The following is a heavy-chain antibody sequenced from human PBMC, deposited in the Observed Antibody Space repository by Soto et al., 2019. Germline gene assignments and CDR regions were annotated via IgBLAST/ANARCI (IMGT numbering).Heavy chain of an antibody. CDR1: GFSLTTSGVG. Sequence: QITLNESGPTQVKPRQTLTLTCTFSGFSLTTSGVGVGWIRQSPGKAPEWLALIYWDDDKRYSPSLKSRLTITKETSKSQVVLTMADLDPADTATYYCAHRVLCTVFGLVTTTAIYFDFWGQGTPVAVSS. J-gene: IGHJ4*02. CDR2: IYWDDDK. CDR3: AHRVLCTVFGLVTTTAIYFDF. D-gene: IGHD3-3*01. V-gene: IGHV2-5*02.